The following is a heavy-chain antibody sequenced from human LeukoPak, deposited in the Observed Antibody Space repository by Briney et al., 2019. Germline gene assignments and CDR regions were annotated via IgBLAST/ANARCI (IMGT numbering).Heavy chain of an antibody. D-gene: IGHD6-13*01. CDR1: VYTFTDYY. V-gene: IGHV1-2*02. CDR3: ARRVAAPGHDAFDI. CDR2: INPNSGDT. Sequence: ASVKVPFKASVYTFTDYYLHWVRQAPGQGLEWMGWINPNSGDTHFAQTFQDRVTMARDTSISSAYMELGRLRSDDTALYYCARRVAAPGHDAFDIWGQGTMVTVSS. J-gene: IGHJ3*02.